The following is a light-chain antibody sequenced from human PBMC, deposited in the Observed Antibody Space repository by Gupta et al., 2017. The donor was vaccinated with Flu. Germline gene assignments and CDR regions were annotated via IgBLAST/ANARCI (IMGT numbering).Light chain of an antibody. CDR1: TIGISNF. CDR2: QVT. CDR3: KSYTGNSPFV. J-gene: IGLJ1*01. Sequence: QSALTQPASVSGSPGQSITISCTGTTIGISNFVSWYQQHPDKAPKLLIYQVTNRPSGVSHRFSGSKSGYTASLTISVLQAEDEADYYCKSYTGNSPFVFGTGTKVTVL. V-gene: IGLV2-14*01.